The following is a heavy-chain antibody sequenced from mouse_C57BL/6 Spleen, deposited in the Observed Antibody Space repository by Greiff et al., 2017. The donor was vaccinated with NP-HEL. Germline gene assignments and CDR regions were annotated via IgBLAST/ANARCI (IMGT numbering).Heavy chain of an antibody. D-gene: IGHD3-2*02. J-gene: IGHJ2*01. V-gene: IGHV5-12*01. CDR1: GFTFSDYY. CDR3: ARLDSTGGFDY. Sequence: EVKVVESGGGLVQPGGSLKLSCAASGFTFSDYYMYWVRQTPEKRLEWVAYISNGGGSTYYPDTVKGRFTISRDNAKNTLYLQMSRLKSEDTAMYYCARLDSTGGFDYWGQGTTLTVSS. CDR2: ISNGGGST.